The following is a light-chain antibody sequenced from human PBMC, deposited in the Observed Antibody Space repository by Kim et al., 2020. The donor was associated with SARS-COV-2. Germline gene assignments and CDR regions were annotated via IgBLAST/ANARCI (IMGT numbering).Light chain of an antibody. CDR2: SAS. CDR1: QAISSY. J-gene: IGKJ4*01. CDR3: RRNYNGFRRT. V-gene: IGKV1-27*01. Sequence: DIQLTQSPSTLSASVGDRVTITCRVSQAISSYLTWYQQKPGKVPKLLIYSASNLQYGVPSRFSGSGSGTDFTLTISSLQPEDVATYYCRRNYNGFRRTFGGGTKVDIK.